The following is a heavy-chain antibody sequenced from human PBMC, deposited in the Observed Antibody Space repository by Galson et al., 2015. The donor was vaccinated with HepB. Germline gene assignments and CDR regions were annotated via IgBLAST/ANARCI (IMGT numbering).Heavy chain of an antibody. CDR3: ARRLGDYGDWDYYYGMDV. CDR2: ISAYNGNT. D-gene: IGHD4-17*01. V-gene: IGHV1-18*01. J-gene: IGHJ6*02. Sequence: WVRQAPGPGLEWMGWISAYNGNTNYAQKLQGRVTMTTDTSTSTAYVELRSLRSDDTAVYYCARRLGDYGDWDYYYGMDVWGQGTTVTVSS.